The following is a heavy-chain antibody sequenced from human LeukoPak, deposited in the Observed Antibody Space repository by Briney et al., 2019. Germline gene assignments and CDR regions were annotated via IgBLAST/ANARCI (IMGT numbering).Heavy chain of an antibody. V-gene: IGHV4-34*01. J-gene: IGHJ6*03. CDR3: ARVQRGRITIFGVVMDYYYYYMDV. Sequence: PSETLSLTCAVYGGSFSGYYWSWIRQPPGKGLEWIGEINHSGSTNYNPSLKSRVTISVDTSKNQFSLKLSSVTAADTAVYYCARVQRGRITIFGVVMDYYYYYMDVWGKGTTVTVSS. CDR1: GGSFSGYY. D-gene: IGHD3-3*01. CDR2: INHSGST.